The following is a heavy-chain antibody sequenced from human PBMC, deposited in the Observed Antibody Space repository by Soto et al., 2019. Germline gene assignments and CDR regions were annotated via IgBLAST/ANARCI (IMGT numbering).Heavy chain of an antibody. J-gene: IGHJ3*02. CDR1: GFTFSDYY. CDR3: ASSIIAAVGAFDI. V-gene: IGHV3-11*03. CDR2: ISSSSSYT. D-gene: IGHD6-13*01. Sequence: PGGSLRLSCAASGFTFSDYYMSWIRQAPGKGLEWVSYISSSSSYTNYADSVKGRFTISRDNAKNSLYLQMNSLRAEDTAVYYCASSIIAAVGAFDIWGQGTMVTVSS.